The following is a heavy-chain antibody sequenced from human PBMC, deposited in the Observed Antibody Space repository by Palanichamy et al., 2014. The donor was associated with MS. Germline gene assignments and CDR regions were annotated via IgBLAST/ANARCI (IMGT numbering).Heavy chain of an antibody. Sequence: DVQLVESGGGLVQPGRSLRLSCTASGFTFGDYAVSWSRQAPGKGLEWVGLIRGKPNSGTTEYAASVKGRFTISRDDSKSIAYLQMNSLKTEDTAVYFCSRDLYSGYYYGLDVWGQGTTITVSS. D-gene: IGHD3-10*02. CDR2: IRGKPNSGTT. CDR3: SRDLYSGYYYGLDV. V-gene: IGHV3-49*03. CDR1: GFTFGDYA. J-gene: IGHJ6*02.